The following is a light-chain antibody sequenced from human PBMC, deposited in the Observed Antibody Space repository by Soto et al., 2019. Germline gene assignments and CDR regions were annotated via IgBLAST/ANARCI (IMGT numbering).Light chain of an antibody. J-gene: IGKJ2*02. V-gene: IGKV1-6*01. CDR1: QAIRND. Sequence: AIQMTQSPSSLCASVGDRVTITCRASQAIRNDLGWYQQKPGKAPRLLIYAASSLQSGVPSRFSGSGSGTVFTLTISRLKPEDFTNYDCLQNDNSPGTSAQGTK. CDR3: LQNDNSPGT. CDR2: AAS.